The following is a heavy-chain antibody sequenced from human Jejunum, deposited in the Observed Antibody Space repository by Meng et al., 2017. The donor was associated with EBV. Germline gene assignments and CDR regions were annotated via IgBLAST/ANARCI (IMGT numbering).Heavy chain of an antibody. Sequence: VQLWGSGGGLVKLGGSLRFFCAAYGFTFSSYSMSWVRQAPGKGLEWVSTVSGSGGNTYYADSVKGRFTISRDISKNTLYLQMNSLTAEDTAIYYCAKLLKYWGQGTLVTVSS. J-gene: IGHJ4*02. CDR1: GFTFSSYS. CDR2: VSGSGGNT. V-gene: IGHV3-23*01. CDR3: AKLLKY.